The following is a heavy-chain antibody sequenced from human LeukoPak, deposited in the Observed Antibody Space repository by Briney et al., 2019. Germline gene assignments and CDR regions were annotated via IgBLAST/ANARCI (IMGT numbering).Heavy chain of an antibody. J-gene: IGHJ6*02. CDR3: ARNRRVFVGYFGMDV. Sequence: MASETLSLTCVVYGGSFSGYYWNWIRQPPGKGLEWIGEINHSGSTNYNPSPKSRVTISVDTSKNQFSLNLSSVTAADAAVYYCARNRRVFVGYFGMDVWARGPRSPSP. CDR1: GGSFSGYY. D-gene: IGHD3-16*01. V-gene: IGHV4-34*01. CDR2: INHSGST.